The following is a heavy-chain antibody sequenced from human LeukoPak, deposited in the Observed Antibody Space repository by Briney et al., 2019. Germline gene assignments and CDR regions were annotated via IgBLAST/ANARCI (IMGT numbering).Heavy chain of an antibody. J-gene: IGHJ4*02. V-gene: IGHV4-34*01. Sequence: SETLSLTCTVSGGSISTYYWSWIRQPPGKGLEWIGEVNHSGGTNYNPSLKRRVTISLDTSKNQFSLKLSSVTAADTAVYYCARDKGSYGSFDYWGQGTLVTVSS. CDR1: GGSISTYY. D-gene: IGHD5-18*01. CDR3: ARDKGSYGSFDY. CDR2: VNHSGGT.